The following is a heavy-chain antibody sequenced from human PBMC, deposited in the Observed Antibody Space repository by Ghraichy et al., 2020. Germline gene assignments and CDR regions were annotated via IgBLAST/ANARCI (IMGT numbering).Heavy chain of an antibody. V-gene: IGHV3-33*01. J-gene: IGHJ4*02. CDR2: IWYDGSNK. D-gene: IGHD4-17*01. Sequence: GGSLRLSCAASGFTFSSYGMHWVRQAPGKGLEWVAVIWYDGSNKYYADSVKGRFTISRDNSKNTLYLQMNSLRAEDTAVYYCARDPHDYGDYVFDYWGQGTLVTVSS. CDR3: ARDPHDYGDYVFDY. CDR1: GFTFSSYG.